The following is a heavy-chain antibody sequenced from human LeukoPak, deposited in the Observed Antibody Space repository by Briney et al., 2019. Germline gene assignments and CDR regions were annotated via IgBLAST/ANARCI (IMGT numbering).Heavy chain of an antibody. Sequence: GGSLRLSCAASGFTFSSYAMSWVRQAPGKGLEGVSAISGSGGSTYYADSVKGRFTISRDNSKNTLYLQMNSLRAEDTAVYYCAKDGVVVVAATRDMDVWGQGTTVTVSS. J-gene: IGHJ6*02. D-gene: IGHD2-15*01. CDR1: GFTFSSYA. CDR3: AKDGVVVVAATRDMDV. V-gene: IGHV3-23*01. CDR2: ISGSGGST.